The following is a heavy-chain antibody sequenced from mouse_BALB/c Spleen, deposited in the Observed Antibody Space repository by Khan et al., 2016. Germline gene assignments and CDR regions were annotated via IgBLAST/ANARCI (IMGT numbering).Heavy chain of an antibody. Sequence: VQLKQSGAELVKPGASVKLSCTASGFNIKDTYMHWVKQRPEQGLEWIGRIDPANGNTKYDPKFQGKATITADTSPNTAYLQLSSLTSEDTAVYYCARHYYGSSYEDAMDYWGQGTSVTVSS. V-gene: IGHV14-3*02. D-gene: IGHD1-1*01. CDR1: GFNIKDTY. CDR2: IDPANGNT. J-gene: IGHJ4*01. CDR3: ARHYYGSSYEDAMDY.